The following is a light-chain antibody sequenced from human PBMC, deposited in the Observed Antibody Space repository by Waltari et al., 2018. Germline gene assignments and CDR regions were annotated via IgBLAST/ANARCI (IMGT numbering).Light chain of an antibody. J-gene: IGLJ2*01. V-gene: IGLV6-57*02. CDR3: QSYYAYDVI. Sequence: NFMLTQPHSVSESAGKTVIISCTGSSDNIANNYVQWYQHRPGSAPVTLIYEDNQRASGVPDLFSGSIDSSSNSASLTISGLRTEDEAYYCCQSYYAYDVIFGGGTKLTVL. CDR2: EDN. CDR1: SDNIANNY.